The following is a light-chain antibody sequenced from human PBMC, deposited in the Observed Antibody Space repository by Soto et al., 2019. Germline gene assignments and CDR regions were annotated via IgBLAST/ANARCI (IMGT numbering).Light chain of an antibody. V-gene: IGKV3-20*01. CDR3: QQYATSPIT. CDR2: ATS. Sequence: EIVLTQSPGTLSLSPGETAALSCRASQSVSSRYLAWYQQKSGQAPRLLIYATSSRATDIPDRFIGYGSGTDFTLTISGLEPEDFAVYYCQQYATSPITFGQGTRLEIK. CDR1: QSVSSRY. J-gene: IGKJ5*01.